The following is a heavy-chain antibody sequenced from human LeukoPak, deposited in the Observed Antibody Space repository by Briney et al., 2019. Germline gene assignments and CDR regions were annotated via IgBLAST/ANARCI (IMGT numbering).Heavy chain of an antibody. V-gene: IGHV3-7*01. J-gene: IGHJ4*02. CDR1: GFTFNTHW. Sequence: PGGSLRLSCAAFGFTFNTHWMRWVRQAPGKGLEWVASIKEEGSGKSYVDSVKGRFTISRDNAKNSVYLQMNSLRAEDTAVYYCARESGYSYGTGYWGQGTLVTVSS. D-gene: IGHD5-18*01. CDR2: IKEEGSGK. CDR3: ARESGYSYGTGY.